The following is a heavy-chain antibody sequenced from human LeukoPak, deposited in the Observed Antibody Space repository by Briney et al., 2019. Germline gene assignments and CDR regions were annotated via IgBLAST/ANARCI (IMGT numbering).Heavy chain of an antibody. Sequence: GGSLRLSCATSGFNFRDYGMHWVRQAPGKGLEWVAFIRYDGNNKYYADSVKGRFTISRDNSKNTLYLQMNSLRAEDTAVYYCAKNDYYGSGIVDYWGQGTLVTVSS. CDR2: IRYDGNNK. D-gene: IGHD3-10*01. CDR1: GFNFRDYG. J-gene: IGHJ4*02. CDR3: AKNDYYGSGIVDY. V-gene: IGHV3-30*02.